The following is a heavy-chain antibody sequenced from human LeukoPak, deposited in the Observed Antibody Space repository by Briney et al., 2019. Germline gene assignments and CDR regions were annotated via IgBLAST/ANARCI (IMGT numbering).Heavy chain of an antibody. V-gene: IGHV3-23*01. CDR1: GFTFSSYA. Sequence: PGGSLRLSCAASGFTFSSYAMSWVRQAPGKGLEWVSAISGSGGSTYYADSVRGRLTISRDNSKNTLYLQMNSLRAEDTAVYFCAKLTYGGNVLFGYWGQGTLVTVSA. D-gene: IGHD4-23*01. J-gene: IGHJ4*02. CDR3: AKLTYGGNVLFGY. CDR2: ISGSGGST.